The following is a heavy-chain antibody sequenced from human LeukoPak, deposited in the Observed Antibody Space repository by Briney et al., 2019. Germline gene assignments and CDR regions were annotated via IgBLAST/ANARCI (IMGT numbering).Heavy chain of an antibody. J-gene: IGHJ4*02. V-gene: IGHV1-2*02. CDR2: INPNSGGT. Sequence: GASVKVSCKASGYTFTGYYMHWVRQAPGQGLEWMGWINPNSGGTNYAQKFQGRVTMTRDTSISTAYMELSRLRSDDTAVYYCARLRRLAAAGTWGASDYWGQGTLVTVSS. D-gene: IGHD6-13*01. CDR1: GYTFTGYY. CDR3: ARLRRLAAAGTWGASDY.